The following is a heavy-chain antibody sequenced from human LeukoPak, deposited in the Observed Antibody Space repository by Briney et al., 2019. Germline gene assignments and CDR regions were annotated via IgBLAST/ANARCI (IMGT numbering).Heavy chain of an antibody. CDR2: ISGSGGST. CDR1: GFTFSSYA. Sequence: GGSLRLSCAAPGFTFSSYAMSWVRQAPGKGLEWVSAISGSGGSTYYADSVKGRFTISRDNSKSTLYLQMNSLRAEDTAVYYCAKPVLRYFDWSFDPWGQGTLVTVSS. J-gene: IGHJ5*02. V-gene: IGHV3-23*01. CDR3: AKPVLRYFDWSFDP. D-gene: IGHD3-9*01.